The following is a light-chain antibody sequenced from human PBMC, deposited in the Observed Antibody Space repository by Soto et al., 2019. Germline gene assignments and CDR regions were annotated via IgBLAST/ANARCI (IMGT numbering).Light chain of an antibody. CDR2: DAS. CDR1: QSVSSY. J-gene: IGKJ1*01. V-gene: IGKV3-11*01. CDR3: QQRSRWPRT. Sequence: VVLTQSPATLSLSPGERATLSCRASQSVSSYLAWYQHKPGQAPRLLIYDASNRATGSPGRFSGSGSGTDFTLTISSLEPEDFATYYCQQRSRWPRTFGQGTKMEIK.